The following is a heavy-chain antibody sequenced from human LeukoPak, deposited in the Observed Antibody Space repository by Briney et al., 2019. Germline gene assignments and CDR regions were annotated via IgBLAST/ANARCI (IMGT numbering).Heavy chain of an antibody. CDR1: GFTFSSRA. CDR3: AKSWQYSKTWVDY. V-gene: IGHV3-23*01. J-gene: IGHJ4*02. CDR2: ISGDGGST. D-gene: IGHD6-6*01. Sequence: PGGSLRLSCAASGFTFSSRAMSWVRQAPGKGLEWVSGISGDGGSTYYADSVEGRFTISRDNSKNTLYVQMNSLRAEDTAVYYCAKSWQYSKTWVDYWGQGTLVTVSS.